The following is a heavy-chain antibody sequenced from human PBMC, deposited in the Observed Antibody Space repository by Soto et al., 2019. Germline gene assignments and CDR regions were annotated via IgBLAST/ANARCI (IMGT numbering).Heavy chain of an antibody. CDR3: ARESTDSSGYYHKSQFDY. Sequence: ASVKVSCKASGYTFTSYGISWVRQAPGQGLEWMGWISAYNGNTNYAQKLQGRVTMTTDTSTSTAYMEPRSLRSDDTAVYYCARESTDSSGYYHKSQFDYWGQGTLVT. V-gene: IGHV1-18*01. CDR2: ISAYNGNT. D-gene: IGHD3-22*01. CDR1: GYTFTSYG. J-gene: IGHJ4*02.